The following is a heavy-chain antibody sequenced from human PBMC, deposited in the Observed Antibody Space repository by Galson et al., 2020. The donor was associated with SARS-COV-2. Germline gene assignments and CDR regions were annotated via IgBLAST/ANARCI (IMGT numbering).Heavy chain of an antibody. CDR1: ARSTSSSGYY. J-gene: IGHJ3*02. V-gene: IGHV4-31*03. D-gene: IGHD2-15*01. CDR3: ASLCVEYDAFDI. CDR2: TYYSGST. Sequence: PQTLSPTCILSARSTSSSGYYWSWIRQHPGKGLEWTGHTYYSGSTYYNPSLKSRVTISVDTSKNQFSLKLSSVTAADTAVYYCASLCVEYDAFDIWGQGTMVTVSS.